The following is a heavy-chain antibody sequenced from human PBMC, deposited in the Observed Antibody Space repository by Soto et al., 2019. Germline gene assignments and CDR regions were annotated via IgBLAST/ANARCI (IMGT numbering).Heavy chain of an antibody. CDR3: ATQTISYTWGV. Sequence: QVQLQESGPGLVKPSETLSLTCTVSGAPITTTKWWAWVRLPPGKGLEWIGELSRGDERSSNPSLEGRFTMSLDKLNNHFSLKLTSVTAADTAIYYCATQTISYTWGVWGRGTSVTVSS. D-gene: IGHD3-16*01. CDR1: GAPITTTKW. V-gene: IGHV4-4*02. CDR2: LSRGDER. J-gene: IGHJ6*02.